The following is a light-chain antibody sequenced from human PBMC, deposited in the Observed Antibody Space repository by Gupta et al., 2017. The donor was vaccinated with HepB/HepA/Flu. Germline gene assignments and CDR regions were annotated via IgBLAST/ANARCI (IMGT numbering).Light chain of an antibody. CDR1: HHIYGW. V-gene: IGKV1-12*01. CDR2: AAS. Sequence: IQMTQSPSSVSASVGDRLTITCRASHHIYGWLDWYQQKPGEAPKLLIYAASNLQRGAPSRFSGSGSGTDFTLTISSLQPEDSATYYCQQATGFPLTFGGGTKVEIK. J-gene: IGKJ4*01. CDR3: QQATGFPLT.